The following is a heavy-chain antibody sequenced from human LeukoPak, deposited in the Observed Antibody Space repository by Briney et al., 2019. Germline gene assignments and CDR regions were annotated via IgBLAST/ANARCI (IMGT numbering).Heavy chain of an antibody. CDR2: VYPGDSDT. J-gene: IGHJ4*02. D-gene: IGHD1-26*01. V-gene: IGHV5-51*01. CDR3: ARRQTTWDLGALAFDY. CDR1: GYSFTSYW. Sequence: GESLKISCKGPGYSFTSYWIGWVRQMPGKGLEWMGIVYPGDSDTRYSPSFQGQVTMSVDKSISTAYLQWSSLRASDTAMYYCARRQTTWDLGALAFDYWGQGSLVTVSS.